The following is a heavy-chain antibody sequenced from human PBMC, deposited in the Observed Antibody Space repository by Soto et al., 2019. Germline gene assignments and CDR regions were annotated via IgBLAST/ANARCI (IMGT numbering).Heavy chain of an antibody. CDR1: GGSISSYY. V-gene: IGHV4-59*01. J-gene: IGHJ5*02. CDR3: ARDSSSSYYNWFDP. D-gene: IGHD6-13*01. CDR2: IYYSGST. Sequence: SETLSLTCTVSGGSISSYYWSWIRQPPGKGLEWIGYIYYSGSTNYNPSLKSRVTISVDTSKNQFSLKLSSVTAADTAVYYCARDSSSSYYNWFDPWGQGTLVTVSS.